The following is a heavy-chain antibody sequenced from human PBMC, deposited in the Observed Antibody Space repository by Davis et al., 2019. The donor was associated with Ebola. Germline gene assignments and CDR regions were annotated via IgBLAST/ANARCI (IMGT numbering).Heavy chain of an antibody. Sequence: GESLKISCAASGFTVSSNYMSWVRQAPGKGLEWVSVIYSSGITYYADSVKGRFTISRDNSKNTLYLQMNGLRVDDTAIYYCAKDTSNIWFDIWGQGTNVTVSS. J-gene: IGHJ3*02. D-gene: IGHD1-26*01. CDR2: IYSSGIT. CDR3: AKDTSNIWFDI. V-gene: IGHV3-53*01. CDR1: GFTVSSNY.